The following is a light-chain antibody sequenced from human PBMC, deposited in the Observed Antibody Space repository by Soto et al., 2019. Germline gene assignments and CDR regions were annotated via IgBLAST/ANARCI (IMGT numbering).Light chain of an antibody. Sequence: QSVLTQPPSASGTPGQRVTIPCSGSSSNIGVNTVNWYQQVPGTAPRLLIYSNNQRPSGVPDRFSGSKSGTSASLAISGLQSEDEADYYCAAWDDRLGGQYVFGTGTKVTVL. J-gene: IGLJ1*01. CDR2: SNN. CDR3: AAWDDRLGGQYV. V-gene: IGLV1-44*01. CDR1: SSNIGVNT.